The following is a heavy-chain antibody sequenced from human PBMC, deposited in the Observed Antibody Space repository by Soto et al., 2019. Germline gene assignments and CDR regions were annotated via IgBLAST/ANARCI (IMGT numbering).Heavy chain of an antibody. V-gene: IGHV4-59*08. D-gene: IGHD3-16*02. CDR1: GGSISSYY. CDR2: IYYSGST. J-gene: IGHJ5*02. Sequence: SETLSLTCTVSGGSISSYYWSWIRQPPGKGLEWIGYIYYSGSTNYNPSLKSRVTISVDTSKNQFSLKLSSVTAADTAVYYCARSMITFGGVIVQYNWFDPWGQGTPVTVSS. CDR3: ARSMITFGGVIVQYNWFDP.